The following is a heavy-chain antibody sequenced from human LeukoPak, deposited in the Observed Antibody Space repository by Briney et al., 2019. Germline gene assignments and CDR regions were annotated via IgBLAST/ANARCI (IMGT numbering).Heavy chain of an antibody. CDR1: GGSISSYY. J-gene: IGHJ4*02. V-gene: IGHV4-4*07. CDR3: ARETAMAKRVEFDY. CDR2: IYTSGST. D-gene: IGHD5-18*01. Sequence: NASETLSLTCTVSGGSISSYYWSWIRQPAGKGLEWIGRIYTSGSTNYNPSLKSRVTMSVDTSKNQFSLKLSSVTAADTAVYYCARETAMAKRVEFDYWGQGTLVTVSS.